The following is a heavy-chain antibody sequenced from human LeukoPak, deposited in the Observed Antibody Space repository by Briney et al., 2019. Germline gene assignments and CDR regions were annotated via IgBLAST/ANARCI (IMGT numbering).Heavy chain of an antibody. CDR2: ISSSNSYI. Sequence: GGSLRLSCAASGFTFSSYSMNWFRQAPGKGLEWVSSISSSNSYIYYADSVKGRFTISRDNAKNSLYLQMNSLRAEDTAVYYCARDGIVGATAFDYWGQGTLVTVSS. D-gene: IGHD1-26*01. V-gene: IGHV3-21*01. CDR1: GFTFSSYS. J-gene: IGHJ4*02. CDR3: ARDGIVGATAFDY.